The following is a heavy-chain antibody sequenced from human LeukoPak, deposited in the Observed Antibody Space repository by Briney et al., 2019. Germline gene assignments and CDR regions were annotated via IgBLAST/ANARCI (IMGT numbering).Heavy chain of an antibody. CDR3: ARDRPIAAAGSSV. V-gene: IGHV1-46*01. CDR1: GYTFTSYY. J-gene: IGHJ6*02. D-gene: IGHD6-13*01. CDR2: INPSGGST. Sequence: ASVKVSCKASGYTFTSYYMHWVRQAPGQGLEWMGIINPSGGSTSYAQKFQGRVTMTRDTSISTAYMELSRLRSDDTAVYYCARDRPIAAAGSSVWGQGTTVTVSS.